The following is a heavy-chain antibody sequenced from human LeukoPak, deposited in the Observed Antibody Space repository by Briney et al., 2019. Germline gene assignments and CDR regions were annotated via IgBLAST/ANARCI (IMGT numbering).Heavy chain of an antibody. CDR1: GGSFSGYY. CDR2: INHSGST. CDR3: ARYLAYSYGRAYFDY. Sequence: SETLSLTCAVYGGSFSGYYWSWIRQPPGKGLEWIGEINHSGSTNYNPSLKSRVTISVDTSKNQFSLKLSFVTAADTAVYYCARYLAYSYGRAYFDYWGQGTLVTVSS. D-gene: IGHD5-18*01. J-gene: IGHJ4*02. V-gene: IGHV4-34*01.